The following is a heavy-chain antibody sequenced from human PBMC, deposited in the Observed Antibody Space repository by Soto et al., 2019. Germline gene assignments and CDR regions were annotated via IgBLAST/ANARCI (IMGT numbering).Heavy chain of an antibody. CDR1: GAALNRGNYY. Sequence: TLSLTCIVSGAALNRGNYYWSWIRQVPGKGLEWIGHIYVTGAVDYNPSLRDRITISQDTSERQFSLNLRLVTAADTAVYYCARLRIATNNYKWFDPWGQGTLVTVSS. D-gene: IGHD2-21*01. CDR3: ARLRIATNNYKWFDP. V-gene: IGHV4-31*03. J-gene: IGHJ5*02. CDR2: IYVTGAV.